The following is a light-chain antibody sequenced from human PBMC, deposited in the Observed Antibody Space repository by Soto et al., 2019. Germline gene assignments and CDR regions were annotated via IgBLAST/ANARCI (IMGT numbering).Light chain of an antibody. Sequence: DIQMTQSPSSLSASVEDRVIITCRASQSISNHLNWYQQKPGKAPNLLIYDASSVKSGVPSRFSGSGSGTEFTLTISSLQPDDFTTYYCQQYDGYPWTFGPGTKVDIK. CDR3: QQYDGYPWT. CDR2: DAS. CDR1: QSISNH. V-gene: IGKV1-5*01. J-gene: IGKJ1*01.